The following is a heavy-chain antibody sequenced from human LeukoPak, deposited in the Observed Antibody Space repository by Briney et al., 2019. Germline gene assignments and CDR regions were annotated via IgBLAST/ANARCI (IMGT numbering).Heavy chain of an antibody. Sequence: SVKVSCKASGGTFSSYAISWVRQAPGQGLEWMGRIIPIFGTANYAQKFQGRVTITTDESTSTAYMELSSLRSEDTAVYYCARDLGGVLTMIVDAVAFDIWGQGTVVTVSS. J-gene: IGHJ3*02. CDR2: IIPIFGTA. CDR3: ARDLGGVLTMIVDAVAFDI. V-gene: IGHV1-69*05. CDR1: GGTFSSYA. D-gene: IGHD3-22*01.